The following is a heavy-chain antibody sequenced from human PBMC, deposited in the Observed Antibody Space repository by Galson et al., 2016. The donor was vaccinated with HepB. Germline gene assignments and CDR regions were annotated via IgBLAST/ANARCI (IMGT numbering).Heavy chain of an antibody. Sequence: SLRLSCADSGFIFRSYAMNWVRQAPGKGLEWLAVISFDGSEEYYADSVKGRFTISRDNSKNTLYLQMNSLRVEDTAVYYCARGPGSYYRGREYYYGMDVWGQGTTVTVSS. J-gene: IGHJ6*02. CDR2: ISFDGSEE. D-gene: IGHD3-10*01. CDR3: ARGPGSYYRGREYYYGMDV. CDR1: GFIFRSYA. V-gene: IGHV3-30*04.